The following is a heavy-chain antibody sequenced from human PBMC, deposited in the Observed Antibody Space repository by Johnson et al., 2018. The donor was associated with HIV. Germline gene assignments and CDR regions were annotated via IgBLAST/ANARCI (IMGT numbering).Heavy chain of an antibody. D-gene: IGHD3-3*01. Sequence: VQLVESGGGLVQPGGSLRLSCAASGFTFSSYWMHWVRQAPGKGLVWVSRINSDGSSPSYADSVKGRFTISRDNTKHTLYLQMNSLRAEDTAVYYCARDRGRAYYNFWSGTRSACAFDIWGQGTMVTVSS. CDR3: ARDRGRAYYNFWSGTRSACAFDI. J-gene: IGHJ3*02. CDR2: INSDGSSP. CDR1: GFTFSSYW. V-gene: IGHV3-74*01.